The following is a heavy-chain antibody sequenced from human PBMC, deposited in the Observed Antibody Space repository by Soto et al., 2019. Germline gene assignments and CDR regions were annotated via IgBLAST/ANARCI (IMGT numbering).Heavy chain of an antibody. CDR1: GGSFSSYY. Sequence: SETLSLTCAVYGGSFSSYYWSWIRQPPGKGLEWIGEINHSGSTNYNPSLKSRVTISVDTSKNQFSLKLSSVTAADTAVYYCARNSITMVRGVIRRLDYWGQGTLVTVSS. CDR2: INHSGST. CDR3: ARNSITMVRGVIRRLDY. D-gene: IGHD3-10*01. V-gene: IGHV4-34*01. J-gene: IGHJ4*02.